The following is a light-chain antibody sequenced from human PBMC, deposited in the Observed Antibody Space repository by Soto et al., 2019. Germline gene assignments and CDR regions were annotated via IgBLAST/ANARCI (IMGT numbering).Light chain of an antibody. Sequence: EIVMTQSPATLSVSPGDRVTLSCRASQSVTTNLAWYQQKPGQAPRLLIYGASTRAPRIPARFSGSGSVTEFTLTISSLQSEDFAVYCCQQYNIWPPITFGQGTRLEIK. V-gene: IGKV3-15*01. J-gene: IGKJ5*01. CDR1: QSVTTN. CDR3: QQYNIWPPIT. CDR2: GAS.